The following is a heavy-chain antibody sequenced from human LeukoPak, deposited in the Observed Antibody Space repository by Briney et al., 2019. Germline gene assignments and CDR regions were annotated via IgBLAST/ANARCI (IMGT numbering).Heavy chain of an antibody. Sequence: GGSLRLSCAASGFTFSSYAMHWVRQAPGKGLEWVAVISYDGSNKYYADSVKGRFTISRDNSKNTLYLQMNSLRAEDTAVYYCARDPNDFWSGYYTGTFDYWGQGTLVTVFS. J-gene: IGHJ4*02. D-gene: IGHD3-3*01. CDR3: ARDPNDFWSGYYTGTFDY. V-gene: IGHV3-30-3*01. CDR2: ISYDGSNK. CDR1: GFTFSSYA.